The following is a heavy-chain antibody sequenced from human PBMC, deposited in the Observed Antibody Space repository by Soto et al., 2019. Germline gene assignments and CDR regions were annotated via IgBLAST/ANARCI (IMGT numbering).Heavy chain of an antibody. V-gene: IGHV3-7*05. J-gene: IGHJ6*02. CDR1: GFFFSSYW. CDR3: ARSYGMDV. Sequence: PGGSLRLSCAASGFFFSSYWMTWVRQAPGKGLEWVANINQNGSEKYYVDSVKGRFTVSRDNAKNSLYLQMISLRAEDTAVYYCARSYGMDVWGQGTTVTVSS. CDR2: INQNGSEK.